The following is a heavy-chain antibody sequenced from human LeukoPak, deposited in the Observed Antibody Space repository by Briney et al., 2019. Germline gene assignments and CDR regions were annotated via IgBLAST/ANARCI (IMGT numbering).Heavy chain of an antibody. CDR3: AKEHDLWHEEGNWFDP. J-gene: IGHJ5*02. V-gene: IGHV3-23*01. CDR2: FSGSGGST. CDR1: GFTFSSYA. D-gene: IGHD3-3*01. Sequence: GGSLRLSCAASGFTFSSYAMSWVRQAPGKGLEWVSTFSGSGGSTHYADSAKGRFTISRDNSKNTLYLQMNSLRAEDTAVYYCAKEHDLWHEEGNWFDPWGQGTLVTVSS.